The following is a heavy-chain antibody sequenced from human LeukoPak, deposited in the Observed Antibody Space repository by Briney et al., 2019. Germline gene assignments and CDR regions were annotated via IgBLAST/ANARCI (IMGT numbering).Heavy chain of an antibody. CDR1: GYTFTTYG. D-gene: IGHD4-17*01. CDR2: ISAYKNNT. CDR3: ARGSYGDYGRY. V-gene: IGHV1-18*03. Sequence: ASVKVSCKASGYTFTTYGITWVRQAPGQGLEWMGWISAYKNNTHYAQKFQGRVTMTTDTSTSTAYMELRSLRSDDMAVYYCARGSYGDYGRYWGQGTLVTVSS. J-gene: IGHJ4*02.